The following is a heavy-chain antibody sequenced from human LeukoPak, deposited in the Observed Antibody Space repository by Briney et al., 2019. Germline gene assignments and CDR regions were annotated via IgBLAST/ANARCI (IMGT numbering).Heavy chain of an antibody. CDR2: TSSSSSYI. D-gene: IGHD5-24*01. CDR3: ARGEEKATITALDS. Sequence: GSLRLSCAASGFTFSNYDMHWVRQAPGKGLEWVSATSSSSSYIYYADSIKGRFTISRDNAENSLYLQMNSLRAVDTAVYFCARGEEKATITALDSWGQGTLVTVSS. V-gene: IGHV3-21*01. CDR1: GFTFSNYD. J-gene: IGHJ4*02.